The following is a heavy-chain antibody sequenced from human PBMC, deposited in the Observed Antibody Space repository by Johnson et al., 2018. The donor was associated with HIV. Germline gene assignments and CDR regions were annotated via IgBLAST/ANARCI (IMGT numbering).Heavy chain of an antibody. CDR1: GFTFSSYA. CDR2: ISYDGSNN. D-gene: IGHD3-10*01. V-gene: IGHV3-30*04. J-gene: IGHJ3*02. CDR3: AKGFGASASAFEI. Sequence: VLLVESGGGLVQPGGSLRLSCAASGFTFSSYAMRWVCQATGKGLEWVAVISYDGSNNYYADPVTGRFTISRDNSKNTLYLQRNRRRAEDTAVYYCAKGFGASASAFEIWGQGRMVTVTS.